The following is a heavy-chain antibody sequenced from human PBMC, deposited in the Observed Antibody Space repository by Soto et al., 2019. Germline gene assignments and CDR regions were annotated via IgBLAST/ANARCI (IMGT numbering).Heavy chain of an antibody. CDR1: GYTFTSYA. CDR2: INAGNGNT. CDR3: ARDGYYYDSSGYYPLDY. D-gene: IGHD3-22*01. J-gene: IGHJ4*02. V-gene: IGHV1-3*01. Sequence: ASVKVSCKASGYTFTSYAMHWVRQAPGQRLEWMGWINAGNGNTKYSQKFQGRVTITRDTSASTAYMELSSLRSEDTAVYYCARDGYYYDSSGYYPLDYWGQGTLVTVSS.